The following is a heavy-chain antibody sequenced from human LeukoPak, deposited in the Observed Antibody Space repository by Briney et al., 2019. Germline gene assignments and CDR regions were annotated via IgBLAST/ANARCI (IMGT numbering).Heavy chain of an antibody. D-gene: IGHD3-22*01. Sequence: ASVKVSCKASGGTFSSYTISWVRQAPGQGLEWMGGIIPIFGTANYAQKFQGRVTITADESTNTAYMELSSLRSEDTAVYYCARGHPQAHSSGYYFLYYYYMDVWGKGTTVTVSS. CDR1: GGTFSSYT. CDR2: IIPIFGTA. V-gene: IGHV1-69*13. CDR3: ARGHPQAHSSGYYFLYYYYMDV. J-gene: IGHJ6*03.